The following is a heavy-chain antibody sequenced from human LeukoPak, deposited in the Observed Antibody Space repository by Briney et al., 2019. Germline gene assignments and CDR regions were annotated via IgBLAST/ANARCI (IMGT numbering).Heavy chain of an antibody. V-gene: IGHV3-21*01. CDR1: GFTFGDYA. D-gene: IGHD3-10*01. Sequence: MAGGSLRLSCTASGFTFGDYAMSWVRQAPGKGLEWVSSISKGSGYIYQTDSVKGRFTISRDNAKNSLFLEMNSLRVEDTAVYYCVRDMGRESIFDYWGQGTLVTVSS. CDR3: VRDMGRESIFDY. J-gene: IGHJ4*02. CDR2: ISKGSGYI.